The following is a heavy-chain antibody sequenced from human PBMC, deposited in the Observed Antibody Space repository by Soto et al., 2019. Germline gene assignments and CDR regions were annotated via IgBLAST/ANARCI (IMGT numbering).Heavy chain of an antibody. D-gene: IGHD3-22*01. CDR2: IYPGDSDT. V-gene: IGHV5-51*01. CDR1: GYSFTSYW. CDR3: ARQHYYDSSGYYPPDRSWFDP. Sequence: EVQLVQSGAEVKKPGESLKISCKGSGYSFTSYWIGWVRQMPGKGLEWMGIIYPGDSDTRYSPSFQGQVTISADKSISTAYLQWSSLKASDTAMYYCARQHYYDSSGYYPPDRSWFDPWGQGTLVTVSS. J-gene: IGHJ5*02.